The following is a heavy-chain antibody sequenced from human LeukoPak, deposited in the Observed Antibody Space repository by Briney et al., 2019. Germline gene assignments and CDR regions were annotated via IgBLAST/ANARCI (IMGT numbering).Heavy chain of an antibody. Sequence: PGGSLRLSCEASGFSFSSYNMDWVRQTPGKGLEWISSITTSSTYTFYADSVKGRFTISRDNARNSLYLQMNSLRVEDTAVYYCARDPYSGTYGNTYYYYMDVWGKGTTVTISS. V-gene: IGHV3-21*01. CDR1: GFSFSSYN. CDR2: ITTSSTYT. D-gene: IGHD1-26*01. J-gene: IGHJ6*03. CDR3: ARDPYSGTYGNTYYYYMDV.